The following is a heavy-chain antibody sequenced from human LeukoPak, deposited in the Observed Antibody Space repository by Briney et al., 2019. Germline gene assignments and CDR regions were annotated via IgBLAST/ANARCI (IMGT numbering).Heavy chain of an antibody. D-gene: IGHD3-16*01. CDR3: ARDWGSGWPVYYFDY. V-gene: IGHV3-33*01. CDR2: IWYDGSNK. Sequence: GGSLRLSCAASGFTFSSYGMHWVRQAPGKGLEWVAVIWYDGSNKYYADSVKGRFTISRDNSKNTLYLQMNSLRAEDTAVCYCARDWGSGWPVYYFDYWGQGTLVTVSS. J-gene: IGHJ4*02. CDR1: GFTFSSYG.